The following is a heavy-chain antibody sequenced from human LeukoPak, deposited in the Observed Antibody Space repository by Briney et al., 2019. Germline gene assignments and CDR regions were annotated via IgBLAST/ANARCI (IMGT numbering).Heavy chain of an antibody. D-gene: IGHD5-18*01. Sequence: GGFLRLSCAASGFTVSSNYMSWVRQAPGKGLEWVSYISSSSSTIYYADSVKGRFTISRDNAKNSLYLQMNSLRAEDTAVYYCARDGGVGYSYRYYYYYCYMDVWGKGTTVTVSS. CDR3: ARDGGVGYSYRYYYYYCYMDV. CDR1: GFTVSSNY. CDR2: ISSSSSTI. V-gene: IGHV3-48*01. J-gene: IGHJ6*03.